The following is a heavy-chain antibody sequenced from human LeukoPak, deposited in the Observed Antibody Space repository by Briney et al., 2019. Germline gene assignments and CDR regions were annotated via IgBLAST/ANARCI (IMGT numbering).Heavy chain of an antibody. CDR3: ARGGYSGSYF. Sequence: PGGSLRLSCAASGFTFITYWMHWVRQAPGKGLVWVSRINPDGSTTSYADSVKGRFTVSRDNAKNTLYLQMNSLRAEDTAVYYCARGGYSGSYFGGQGTLVTVSS. V-gene: IGHV3-74*01. D-gene: IGHD1-26*01. CDR2: INPDGSTT. CDR1: GFTFITYW. J-gene: IGHJ4*02.